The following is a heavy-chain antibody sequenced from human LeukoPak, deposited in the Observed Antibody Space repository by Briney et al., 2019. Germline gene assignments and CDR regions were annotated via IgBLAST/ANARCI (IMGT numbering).Heavy chain of an antibody. D-gene: IGHD1-7*01. CDR2: IYGNSKKT. CDR3: GQSELRPFKAFD. V-gene: IGHV3-23*01. Sequence: GGSLRLSCGAAGFTFSNYAMTWVRQAPGKGPQWVSSIYGNSKKTFYADSVKGRFTISRDNAKNTLYLQMNSLRVEDTAVYYCGQSELRPFKAFDWGQGTQVNVSS. J-gene: IGHJ1*01. CDR1: GFTFSNYA.